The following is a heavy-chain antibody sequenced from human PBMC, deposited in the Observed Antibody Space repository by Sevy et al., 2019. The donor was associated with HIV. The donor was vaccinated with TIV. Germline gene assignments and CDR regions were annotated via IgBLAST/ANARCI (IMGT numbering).Heavy chain of an antibody. CDR3: AHILFPYGSGTYDY. V-gene: IGHV2-5*01. CDR2: IYWNDDK. Sequence: SGPTLVKPTQTLTLTCTFSGFSLSTSAVGVGWLRQPPGKALEWFALIYWNDDKRYSPSLKSRLAITTDTSKNQVVLTMTNMDPVDTATYFCAHILFPYGSGTYDYWGQGTLVTVSS. J-gene: IGHJ4*02. CDR1: GFSLSTSAVG. D-gene: IGHD3-10*01.